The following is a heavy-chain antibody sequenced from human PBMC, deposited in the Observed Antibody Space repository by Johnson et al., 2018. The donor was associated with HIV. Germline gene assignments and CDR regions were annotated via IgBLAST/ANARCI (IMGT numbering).Heavy chain of an antibody. CDR3: AKDMVPWFGELPWAFDAFDI. CDR2: ISWNSGSI. V-gene: IGHV3-9*01. J-gene: IGHJ3*02. D-gene: IGHD3-10*01. CDR1: GFTFDDYA. Sequence: VQLVESGGGLVEPGRSLRLSCAASGFTFDDYAMHWVRQTLGKGLEWVSGISWNSGSIGYADSVKGRFTISRDNAKKSLYLEMSSLRPEDTALYFCAKDMVPWFGELPWAFDAFDIWGQGTMVTVSS.